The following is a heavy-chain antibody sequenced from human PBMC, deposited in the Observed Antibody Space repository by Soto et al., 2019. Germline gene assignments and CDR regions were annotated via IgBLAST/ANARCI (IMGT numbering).Heavy chain of an antibody. CDR1: GFTFSSYG. CDR3: ASEATAMDTFGY. Sequence: QVQLVESGGGVVQPGRSLRLSCAASGFTFSSYGMHWVRQAPGKGLEWVAVIWYDGSNKYYADSVKGRFTITRDNSKNTLYLGMNIVRAEDAAVYGCASEATAMDTFGYCGQGTLVTVSA. D-gene: IGHD5-18*01. V-gene: IGHV3-33*01. J-gene: IGHJ4*02. CDR2: IWYDGSNK.